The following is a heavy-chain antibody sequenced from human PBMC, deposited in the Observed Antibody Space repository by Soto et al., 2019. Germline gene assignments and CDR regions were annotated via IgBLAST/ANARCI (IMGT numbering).Heavy chain of an antibody. CDR1: GFSFSLFW. Sequence: PGGSLRLSCAASGFSFSLFWMSWVRQTPGKGLEWVANINEDGSEKFFADSVKGRFTISRDNAKNSLSLQRNSLTADDTAVYYCARTGWPQSSYYFDYWGQGTLVTVSS. J-gene: IGHJ4*02. D-gene: IGHD3-16*01. V-gene: IGHV3-7*03. CDR2: INEDGSEK. CDR3: ARTGWPQSSYYFDY.